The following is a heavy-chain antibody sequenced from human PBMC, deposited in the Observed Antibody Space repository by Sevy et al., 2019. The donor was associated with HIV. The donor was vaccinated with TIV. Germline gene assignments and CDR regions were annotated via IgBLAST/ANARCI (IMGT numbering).Heavy chain of an antibody. CDR3: GVQIATAGQYYLDY. CDR2: IYYSGSA. V-gene: IGHV4-39*01. J-gene: IGHJ4*02. CDR1: GGSISSSSYY. Sequence: SETLSLTCTVSGGSISSSSYYWGWIRQPPGKGLEWIGSIYYSGSAYYKSSLKSRVTISVDTSKNQFSLKLGSVTAADTAVYYCGVQIATAGQYYLDYWGQGTLVTVSS. D-gene: IGHD6-13*01.